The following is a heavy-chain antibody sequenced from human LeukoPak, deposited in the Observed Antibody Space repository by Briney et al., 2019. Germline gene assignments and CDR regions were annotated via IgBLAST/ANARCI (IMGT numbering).Heavy chain of an antibody. Sequence: SETLSPTCTVSGGSISSGGYYWSWIRQHPGKGLEWIGYIYYSGSTYYNPSLKSRVTISVDTSKNQFSLKLSSVTAADTAVYYCARVNIAARPPGSFDYWGQGTPVTVSS. D-gene: IGHD6-6*01. CDR2: IYYSGST. CDR3: ARVNIAARPPGSFDY. J-gene: IGHJ4*02. CDR1: GGSISSGGYY. V-gene: IGHV4-31*03.